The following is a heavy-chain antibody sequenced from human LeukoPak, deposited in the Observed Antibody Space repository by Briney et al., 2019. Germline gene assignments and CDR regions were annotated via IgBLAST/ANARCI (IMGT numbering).Heavy chain of an antibody. J-gene: IGHJ3*02. D-gene: IGHD3-22*01. CDR1: GGSISSYY. Sequence: SETLSLTCTVSGGSISSYYWSWIRQPPGKGLEWIGYIYYSGSTHYNPSLKSRVTISVDTSKNQFSLKLSSVTAADTAVYYCARLIQDDNDAFDIWGQGTMVTVSS. CDR2: IYYSGST. CDR3: ARLIQDDNDAFDI. V-gene: IGHV4-59*08.